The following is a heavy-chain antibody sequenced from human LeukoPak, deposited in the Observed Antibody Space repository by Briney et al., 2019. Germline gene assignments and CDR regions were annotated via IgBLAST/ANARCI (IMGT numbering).Heavy chain of an antibody. V-gene: IGHV4-59*12. Sequence: PSETLSLTCTVSGGSISNYYWSWIRQPPGKGLEWIGYIYYSGSTYYNPSLKSRVTISVDTSKNQFSLKLSSVTAADTAVYYCARTYSSSSVAFDIWGQGTMVTVSS. J-gene: IGHJ3*02. D-gene: IGHD6-6*01. CDR2: IYYSGST. CDR1: GGSISNYY. CDR3: ARTYSSSSVAFDI.